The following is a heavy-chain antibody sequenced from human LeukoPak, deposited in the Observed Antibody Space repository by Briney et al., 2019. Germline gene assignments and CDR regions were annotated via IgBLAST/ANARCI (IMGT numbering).Heavy chain of an antibody. J-gene: IGHJ6*02. D-gene: IGHD3-22*01. V-gene: IGHV3-48*03. CDR2: ISTSGSTI. CDR1: GFSFSSYE. Sequence: GGSLRLSCAASGFSFSSYEMNWVRQAPGKGLEGVSYISTSGSTIYYADSVKGRFTISRDNAKNLLYLQMNSLRAEDAAVYYCAKDFPHYYESSHGMDTWGQGTTVTVSS. CDR3: AKDFPHYYESSHGMDT.